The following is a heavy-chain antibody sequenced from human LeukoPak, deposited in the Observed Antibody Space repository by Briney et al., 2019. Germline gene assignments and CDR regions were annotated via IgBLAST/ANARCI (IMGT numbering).Heavy chain of an antibody. D-gene: IGHD2-8*01. CDR1: GGTFSGYY. CDR2: VNHSGST. V-gene: IGHV4-34*01. Sequence: SENLSLTCAVYGGTFSGYYWSWLRQPPGKGLEWIGEVNHSGSTNSNQSLKSRVTISPDTSKNQFSLNLTSATAADTAVYYCARGRLMVFSIARTWFDPWGQGTLVTVSS. J-gene: IGHJ5*02. CDR3: ARGRLMVFSIARTWFDP.